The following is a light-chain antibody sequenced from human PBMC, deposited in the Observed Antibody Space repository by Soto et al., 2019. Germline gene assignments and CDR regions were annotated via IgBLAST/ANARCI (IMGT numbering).Light chain of an antibody. V-gene: IGLV2-14*03. CDR1: HNDIGTYDY. J-gene: IGLJ1*01. CDR2: GVT. Sequence: QSVLTQPTSVSGSPGQSITISCTGNHNDIGTYDYVSWYQQHPGRAPRLLIYGVTTRPSGISDRFSASKSGLTASLTISGLQPEDEADYYCSSFTSNRIDVFGPGTKATVL. CDR3: SSFTSNRIDV.